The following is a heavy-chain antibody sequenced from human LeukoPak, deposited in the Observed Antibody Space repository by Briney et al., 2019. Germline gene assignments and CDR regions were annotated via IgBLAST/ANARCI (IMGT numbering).Heavy chain of an antibody. Sequence: GGSLRLSCAASGFTVSSNYVSWVRQAPGKGLEGVSVIYSGGSTYYADSVKGRFTISRDNSKNTLFLQMNSLRAEDTATYYCAKEGIVSETPVCDGGQGTLVTAS. J-gene: IGHJ4*02. D-gene: IGHD2-21*01. CDR3: AKEGIVSETPVCD. CDR2: IYSGGST. CDR1: GFTVSSNY. V-gene: IGHV3-53*01.